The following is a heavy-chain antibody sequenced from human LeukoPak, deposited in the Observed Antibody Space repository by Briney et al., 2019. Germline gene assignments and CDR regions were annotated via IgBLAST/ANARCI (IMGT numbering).Heavy chain of an antibody. J-gene: IGHJ6*03. Sequence: ASVKVSCKASGYTFTSYYMHWVRQAPGQGLEWMGIINPSGGSTSYAQKFQGRVTMTRDTSTSTVYMELGRLRSEDTAVYYCARDAENCSGGSCYYMDVWGKGTTVTVSS. V-gene: IGHV1-46*01. CDR1: GYTFTSYY. CDR3: ARDAENCSGGSCYYMDV. CDR2: INPSGGST. D-gene: IGHD2-15*01.